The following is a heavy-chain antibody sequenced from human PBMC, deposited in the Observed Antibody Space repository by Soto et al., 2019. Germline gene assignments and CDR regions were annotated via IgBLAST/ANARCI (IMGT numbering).Heavy chain of an antibody. CDR2: IRQDGSEI. CDR3: VRPSGWTGDY. J-gene: IGHJ4*02. Sequence: GGSLRLSCETSGFAFSSYWMSWVRQVPGKGLEWVANIRQDGSEINYVDSVRGRFTISRDNAKSSLNLQMNSLRAEDTAVYHCVRPSGWTGDYWGQGILVTVSS. D-gene: IGHD3-10*01. V-gene: IGHV3-7*04. CDR1: GFAFSSYW.